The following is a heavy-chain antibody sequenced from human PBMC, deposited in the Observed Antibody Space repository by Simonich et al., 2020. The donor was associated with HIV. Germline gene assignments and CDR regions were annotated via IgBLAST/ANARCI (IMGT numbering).Heavy chain of an antibody. J-gene: IGHJ4*02. Sequence: QVQLQQWGAGLLKPSETLSLTCAVYGGSISGYYWSWIRQPPGKGMEWIWEINHSGITNYKPSLNSRAPISVAKSKNQFSLKLSSVTAADTAIYYCARRDRELILYFDYWGQGNLVTVSS. D-gene: IGHD3-3*01. CDR1: GGSISGYY. CDR2: INHSGIT. V-gene: IGHV4-34*01. CDR3: ARRDRELILYFDY.